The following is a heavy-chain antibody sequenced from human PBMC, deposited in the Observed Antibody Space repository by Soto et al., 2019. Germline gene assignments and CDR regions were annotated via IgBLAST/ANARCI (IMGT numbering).Heavy chain of an antibody. CDR1: GGTFSSYA. Sequence: QVQLVQSGAEVKKPGSSVKVSCKASGGTFSSYAISRVRQAPGQGLEWMGGIIPIFGTANYAQKFQGRVTITADKSTSTAHMELSSLRSEDTAVYYCARDSLRWLFDPWGQGTLVTVSS. CDR3: ARDSLRWLFDP. J-gene: IGHJ5*02. V-gene: IGHV1-69*06. D-gene: IGHD4-17*01. CDR2: IIPIFGTA.